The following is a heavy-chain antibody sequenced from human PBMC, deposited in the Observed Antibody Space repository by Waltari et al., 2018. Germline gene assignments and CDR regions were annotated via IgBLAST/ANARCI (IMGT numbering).Heavy chain of an antibody. J-gene: IGHJ4*02. CDR1: GYTLTELS. Sequence: QVQLVQSGAEVKKPGASVKVSCKVSGYTLTELSMHWVRQAPGKGLEWMGGFDPEDCDTISAQKCQGRVTMTEDTSTDTAYMELSSLRSEDTAVYYCATGGHSLLWFGELFNWGQGTLVTVSS. CDR3: ATGGHSLLWFGELFN. CDR2: FDPEDCDT. D-gene: IGHD3-10*01. V-gene: IGHV1-24*01.